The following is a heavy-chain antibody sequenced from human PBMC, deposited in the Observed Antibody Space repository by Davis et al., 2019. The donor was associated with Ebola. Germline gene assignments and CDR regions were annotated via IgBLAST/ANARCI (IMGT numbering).Heavy chain of an antibody. J-gene: IGHJ3*01. CDR2: INSDGSSI. D-gene: IGHD1-26*01. V-gene: IGHV3-74*01. Sequence: PGGSLRLSCTASEFTFSTYWMHWVRQGPGKGLVWVSHINSDGSSISYADSVKGRFTVSRDNAKNTLYLQMDSLTDDDTALYYCTRGVDTTLASWSDALDVWGQGTMVTVSS. CDR3: TRGVDTTLASWSDALDV. CDR1: EFTFSTYW.